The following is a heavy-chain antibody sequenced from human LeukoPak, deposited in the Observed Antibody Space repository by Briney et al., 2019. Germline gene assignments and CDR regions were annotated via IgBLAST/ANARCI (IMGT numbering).Heavy chain of an antibody. CDR3: ARWELRAFDI. CDR1: GGSISSGDYY. V-gene: IGHV4-30-4*08. D-gene: IGHD1-26*01. J-gene: IGHJ3*02. Sequence: SEALSLTCTVSGGSISSGDYYWSWIRQPPGKGLEWIGYIYYSGSTYYNPSLKSRVTISVDTSKNQFSLKLSSVTAADTAVYYCARWELRAFDIWGQGTMVTVSS. CDR2: IYYSGST.